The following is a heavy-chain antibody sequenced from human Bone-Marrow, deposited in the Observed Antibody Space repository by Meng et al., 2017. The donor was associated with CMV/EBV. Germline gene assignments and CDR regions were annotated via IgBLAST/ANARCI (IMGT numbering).Heavy chain of an antibody. V-gene: IGHV4-59*01. D-gene: IGHD6-13*01. Sequence: SETLSLTCTVSGGSISSYYWNWLRQPPGKGLEWIVYISYSGDTNYNHSLRSRVTISVDTSKNKFSLQLISVTAADTAFCYRGRFDMDVEGYFGMDFWGQGTTVAVSS. CDR1: GGSISSYY. CDR3: GRFDMDVEGYFGMDF. CDR2: ISYSGDT. J-gene: IGHJ6*02.